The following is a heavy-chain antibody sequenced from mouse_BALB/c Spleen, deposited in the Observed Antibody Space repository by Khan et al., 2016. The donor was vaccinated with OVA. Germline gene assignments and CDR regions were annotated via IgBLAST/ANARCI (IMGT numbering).Heavy chain of an antibody. CDR2: IWGGGGT. D-gene: IGHD2-14*01. Sequence: QMQLEESGPGLVAPSQSLSITCTVSGFSLSRYNIHWVRQPPGKGLEWLGMIWGGGGTDYNSTLKSRLSISKDNSKSQVFLKMNSLQTDDSAMYYWARAYYRYYYYYAMDYWGQGTSVTVSS. CDR3: ARAYYRYYYYYAMDY. J-gene: IGHJ4*01. CDR1: GFSLSRYN. V-gene: IGHV2-6-4*01.